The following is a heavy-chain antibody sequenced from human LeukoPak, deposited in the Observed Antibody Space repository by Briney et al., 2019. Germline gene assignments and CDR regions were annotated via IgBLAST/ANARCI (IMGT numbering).Heavy chain of an antibody. CDR3: TRESGAFSPFGF. V-gene: IGHV4-34*01. CDR1: GGSFSGYY. CDR2: VHLNGAT. J-gene: IGHJ4*02. D-gene: IGHD1-26*01. Sequence: PSETLSLTCAVYGGSFSGYYWSWIRQPPGKGLEWIGEVHLNGATHYNPSLGSRVSMSIDKSKNHMSLKLTSVTAADTAIYYCTRESGAFSPFGFWGQGTLVTVSS.